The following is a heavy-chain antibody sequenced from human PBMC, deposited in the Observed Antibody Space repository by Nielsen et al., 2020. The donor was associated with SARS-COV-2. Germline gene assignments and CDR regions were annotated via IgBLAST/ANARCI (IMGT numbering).Heavy chain of an antibody. V-gene: IGHV1-18*01. CDR1: GYTFTSYG. D-gene: IGHD2-2*01. CDR2: ISAYNGNT. CDR3: ARDRHIVVVPAAPELNFYYYGMDV. Sequence: ASVKVSCKASGYTFTSYGISWVRQAPGQGLEWMGWISAYNGNTNYAQKLQGRVTMTTDTSTSTAYMELRSLRSDDTAVYYCARDRHIVVVPAAPELNFYYYGMDVWVQGTTVTVSS. J-gene: IGHJ6*02.